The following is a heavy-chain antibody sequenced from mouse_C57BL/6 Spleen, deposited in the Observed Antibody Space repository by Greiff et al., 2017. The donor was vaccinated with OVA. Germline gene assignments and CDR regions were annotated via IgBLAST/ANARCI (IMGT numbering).Heavy chain of an antibody. D-gene: IGHD2-10*02. CDR3: ARQGYGNYDY. CDR2: ISSGGSYT. CDR1: GFTFSSYG. V-gene: IGHV5-6*01. J-gene: IGHJ2*01. Sequence: EVKVVESGGDLVKPGGSLKLSCAASGFTFSSYGMSWVRQTPDKRLEWVATISSGGSYTYYPDSVKGRFTISRDNAKNTLYLQMSSLKSEDTAMYYCARQGYGNYDYWGQGTTLTVSS.